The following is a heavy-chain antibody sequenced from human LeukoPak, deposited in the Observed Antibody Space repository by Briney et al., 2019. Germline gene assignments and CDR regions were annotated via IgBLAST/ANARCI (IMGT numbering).Heavy chain of an antibody. CDR1: GGSISSSSYY. J-gene: IGHJ6*03. D-gene: IGHD3-10*01. V-gene: IGHV4-39*07. Sequence: SETLSLTCTVSGGSISSSSYYWGWIRQPPGKGLEWSGSIYYSGSTYYNPSLKSRVTMSVDTSKNQFSLKLSSVTAADTAVYYCAATLVWFGELNYYYYMDVWGKGTTVTISS. CDR2: IYYSGST. CDR3: AATLVWFGELNYYYYMDV.